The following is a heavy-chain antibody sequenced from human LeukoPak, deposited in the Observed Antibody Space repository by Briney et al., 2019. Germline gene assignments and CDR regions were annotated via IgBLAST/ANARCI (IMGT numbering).Heavy chain of an antibody. CDR3: ARALPPTVTTYWFDP. D-gene: IGHD4-17*01. Sequence: PGRSLRLSCAASGFTFSSYAMHWVRQAPGKGLEWVAVISYDGSNKYYADSVKGRFTISRDNSKNTLHLQMNSLRAEDTAVYYCARALPPTVTTYWFDPWGQGTLVTVSS. CDR1: GFTFSSYA. V-gene: IGHV3-30*04. CDR2: ISYDGSNK. J-gene: IGHJ5*02.